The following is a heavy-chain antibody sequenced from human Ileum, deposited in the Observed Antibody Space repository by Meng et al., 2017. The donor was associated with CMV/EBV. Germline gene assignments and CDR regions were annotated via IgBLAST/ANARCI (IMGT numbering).Heavy chain of an antibody. CDR2: VDPNSGDT. J-gene: IGHJ4*02. V-gene: IGHV1-2*02. CDR1: GFTVDGYH. Sequence: SVKVYCKAAGFTVDGYHMHWVRQAPGQGPEWMGWVDPNSGDTNYAHKFQGRVTMARDTSITTAYMELSGLRSDDTAIYYCARSYLGYWGQGTLVTVSS. D-gene: IGHD2-21*01. CDR3: ARSYLGY.